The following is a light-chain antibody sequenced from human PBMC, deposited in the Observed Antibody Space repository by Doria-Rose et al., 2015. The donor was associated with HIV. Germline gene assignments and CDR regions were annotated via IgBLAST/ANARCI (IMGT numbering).Light chain of an antibody. V-gene: IGKV3-20*01. Sequence: EIVLTQSPGTLSLSPGERATLSCRASQSFSSTYLAWYQQKPSQAPSLLIYDGSTRATGIPDRFSASGSVTDFTLTINRLEPEDVALYYCHQYGTSWTFGQGTKVEI. CDR1: QSFSSTY. CDR2: DGS. J-gene: IGKJ1*01. CDR3: HQYGTSWT.